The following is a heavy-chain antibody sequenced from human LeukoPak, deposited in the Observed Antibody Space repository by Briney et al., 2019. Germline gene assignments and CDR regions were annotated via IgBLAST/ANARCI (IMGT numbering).Heavy chain of an antibody. D-gene: IGHD3-10*02. Sequence: PGGSLRLSCAASGFTFSSYSMHWVRQAPGKGLEWVTLISYDGSKEYYADSVEGRCTISRDNSKNMLYLQMNSLRAEDTAIYYCTRGMLRQPPDYWGQGMLVTVSS. CDR3: TRGMLRQPPDY. J-gene: IGHJ4*02. CDR2: ISYDGSKE. V-gene: IGHV3-30*04. CDR1: GFTFSSYS.